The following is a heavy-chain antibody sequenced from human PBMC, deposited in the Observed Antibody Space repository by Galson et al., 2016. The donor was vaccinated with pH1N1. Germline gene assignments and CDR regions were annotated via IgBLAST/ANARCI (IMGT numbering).Heavy chain of an antibody. CDR3: ARDQNWNLDY. CDR1: GYTFTTFG. D-gene: IGHD1-1*01. V-gene: IGHV1-18*01. CDR2: ISTSKGNT. Sequence: SVKVSCKASGYTFTTFGISWVRQAPGKGLQWLGWISTSKGNTKHAQRLLDSVTMTRDTSTSTVFMELTSLRSDDTAIYYCARDQNWNLDYWGQGTLVAVSS. J-gene: IGHJ4*02.